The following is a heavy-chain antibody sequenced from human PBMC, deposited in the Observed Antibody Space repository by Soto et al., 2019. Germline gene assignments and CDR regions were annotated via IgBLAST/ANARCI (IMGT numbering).Heavy chain of an antibody. Sequence: GGSLRLSCAASGFTFSSYSMNWVRQAPGKGLEWVSYISSSSNTIYYADSVKGRFTISRDNAKNSLYLQMNSLRAEYTAVYYCARVVGYYGSGSFDYWGQGTLVTVS. CDR3: ARVVGYYGSGSFDY. D-gene: IGHD3-10*01. V-gene: IGHV3-48*01. CDR1: GFTFSSYS. J-gene: IGHJ4*02. CDR2: ISSSSNTI.